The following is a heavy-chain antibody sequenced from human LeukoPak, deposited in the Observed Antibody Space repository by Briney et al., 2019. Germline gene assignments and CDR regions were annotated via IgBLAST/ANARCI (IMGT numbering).Heavy chain of an antibody. J-gene: IGHJ4*02. CDR3: TTEGDYVWGSYRYSHY. D-gene: IGHD3-16*02. Sequence: GGSLRLSCAASGFTFSNAWMSWVRQAPGKGLEWVGRIKSKTDGGTTDCAAPVKGRFTISRDDSKNTLYLQMNSLKTEDTAVYYCTTEGDYVWGSYRYSHYWGQGTLVTVSS. V-gene: IGHV3-15*01. CDR1: GFTFSNAW. CDR2: IKSKTDGGTT.